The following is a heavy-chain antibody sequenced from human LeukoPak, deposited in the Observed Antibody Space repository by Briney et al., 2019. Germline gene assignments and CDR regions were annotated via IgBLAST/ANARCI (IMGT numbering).Heavy chain of an antibody. V-gene: IGHV3-7*03. CDR2: IKQGGSEK. J-gene: IGHJ4*02. D-gene: IGHD3-10*01. CDR1: GFNFSKNW. CDR3: ARGLLWFGELFGY. Sequence: GGSLRLSCAVSGFNFSKNWMTWVRQAPGKGLEWVADIKQGGSEKNYVESVKGRFTISRDDAKNSLYLQMNSLRAEDTAVYYCARGLLWFGELFGYWGQGTLVTVSS.